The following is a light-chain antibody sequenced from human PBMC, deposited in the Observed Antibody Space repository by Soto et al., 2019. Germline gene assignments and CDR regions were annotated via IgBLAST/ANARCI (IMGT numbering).Light chain of an antibody. CDR1: SSDVGGYNY. J-gene: IGLJ2*01. V-gene: IGLV2-8*01. CDR3: SSYAGSNKYVV. CDR2: EVT. Sequence: QSVLTQPPSASGSAGQSVTISCTGTSSDVGGYNYVSWYQQHPGKAPKLMIYEVTKRPSGVPDRVSGSKSGNTASLTVSGLLAEDEADSYCSSYAGSNKYVVFGGGTKVTVL.